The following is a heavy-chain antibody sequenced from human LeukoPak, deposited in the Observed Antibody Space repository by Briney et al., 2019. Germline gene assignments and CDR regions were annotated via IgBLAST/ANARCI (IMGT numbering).Heavy chain of an antibody. CDR3: ARAYSSSSSAFDY. CDR1: GGSISSSNW. V-gene: IGHV4-4*02. Sequence: SETLSLTCAVSGGSISSSNWWSWVRQPPGKGLEWIGEIYHSGSTNYNPSLKSRVTISVDTSKNQFSLKLSSVTAADTAVYYCARAYSSSSSAFDYWGQGTLVTVSS. D-gene: IGHD6-6*01. J-gene: IGHJ4*02. CDR2: IYHSGST.